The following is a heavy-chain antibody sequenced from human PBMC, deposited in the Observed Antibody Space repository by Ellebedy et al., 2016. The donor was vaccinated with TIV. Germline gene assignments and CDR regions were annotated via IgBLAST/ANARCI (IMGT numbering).Heavy chain of an antibody. CDR3: AKHPGSSGLNWFDP. Sequence: PGGSLRLSCVASGFTFSSYAMSWVRQAPGKGLEWVSTISGSGGSTYYADSVKGRFTISRDTSKNTLYLQMNSLRAEDTALYYCAKHPGSSGLNWFDPWGQGTLVTVSS. J-gene: IGHJ5*02. CDR1: GFTFSSYA. CDR2: ISGSGGST. V-gene: IGHV3-23*01. D-gene: IGHD6-19*01.